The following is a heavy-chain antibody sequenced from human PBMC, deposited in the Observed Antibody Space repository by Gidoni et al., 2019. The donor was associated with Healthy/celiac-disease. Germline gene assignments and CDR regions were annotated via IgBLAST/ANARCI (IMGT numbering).Heavy chain of an antibody. J-gene: IGHJ4*01. CDR1: GLSLSTSGVG. CDR2: IYWDDDK. V-gene: IGHV2-5*02. D-gene: IGHD3-16*01. CDR3: AHRCFSFDY. Sequence: QNTGKESGPTLVKTTKTLTLTCNLSGLSLSTSGVGVGWIPQTPGKALEWLALIYWDDDKRYSPSLQTRLTITKDTSKNHVVLAMTNMDPVDTATYYCAHRCFSFDYWGHGTLVTVSS.